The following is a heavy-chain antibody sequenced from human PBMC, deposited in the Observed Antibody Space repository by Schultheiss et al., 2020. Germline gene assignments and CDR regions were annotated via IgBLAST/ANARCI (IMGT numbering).Heavy chain of an antibody. V-gene: IGHV4-31*03. J-gene: IGHJ6*02. Sequence: SETLSLTCSVSGGSINSGGYYWTWVRQLPGKGLEWIGYIYYSGSTYYNPSLKSRVTISVDTSKNQFSLKLSSVTAADTAVYYCARGSYDCSSTSCRGYGMDVWGQGTTVTVSS. D-gene: IGHD2-2*01. CDR1: GGSINSGGYY. CDR2: IYYSGST. CDR3: ARGSYDCSSTSCRGYGMDV.